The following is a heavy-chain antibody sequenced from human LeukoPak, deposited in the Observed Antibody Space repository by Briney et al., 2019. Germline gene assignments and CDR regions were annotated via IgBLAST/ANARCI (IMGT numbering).Heavy chain of an antibody. CDR1: GFTFSSYA. J-gene: IGHJ4*02. V-gene: IGHV3-23*01. Sequence: GGSLRLSCATSGFTFSSYAMSWVRQAPGKGLEWVSGIGASGGSTYYADSVKGRFTISRDNAENSLYLQMNSLRDADTAVYYCARDNVAAPGGDYWGQGTLVTVSS. CDR2: IGASGGST. D-gene: IGHD6-25*01. CDR3: ARDNVAAPGGDY.